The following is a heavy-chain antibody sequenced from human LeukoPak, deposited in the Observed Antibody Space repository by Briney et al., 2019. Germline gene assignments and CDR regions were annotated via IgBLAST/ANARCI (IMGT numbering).Heavy chain of an antibody. D-gene: IGHD2-15*01. V-gene: IGHV1-24*01. CDR3: ARAGYCSGGSCFELVRTFDY. J-gene: IGHJ4*02. CDR1: GYTLTELS. CDR2: FDPEDGET. Sequence: ASVKVSCKVSGYTLTELSMHWVRQAPGKGLEWMGGFDPEDGETIYAQKFQGRVTMTEGTSTDTAYMELSSLRSEDTAVYYCARAGYCSGGSCFELVRTFDYWGQGTLVTVSS.